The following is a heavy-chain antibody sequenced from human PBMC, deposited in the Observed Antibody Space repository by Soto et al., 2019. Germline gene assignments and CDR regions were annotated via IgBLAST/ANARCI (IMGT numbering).Heavy chain of an antibody. J-gene: IGHJ6*02. D-gene: IGHD2-15*01. V-gene: IGHV1-69*01. CDR2: IIPIFGTA. Sequence: QVQLVQSGAEVKKPGSSVKVSCKASGGTFSSYAISWVRQAPGQGLEWMGGIIPIFGTANYAQKFQGRVTITADESTSTAYMELSSLRSEVTAVYYCAREGRYCSGGSCYPYYYGMDVRDQGTTVTVSS. CDR1: GGTFSSYA. CDR3: AREGRYCSGGSCYPYYYGMDV.